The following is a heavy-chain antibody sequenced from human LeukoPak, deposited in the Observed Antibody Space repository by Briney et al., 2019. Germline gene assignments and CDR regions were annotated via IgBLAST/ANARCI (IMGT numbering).Heavy chain of an antibody. Sequence: SETLSLTCTVSGGSISRYYRSWIRQPAGKGLEWIGRIYTSGSTNYNPSLKSRVTMSVDPSKNQFSLKLSSVTAADTAVYYCARSSEGRYYYDSSGFSYYYYYMDVWGKGTTVTISS. CDR2: IYTSGST. J-gene: IGHJ6*03. V-gene: IGHV4-4*07. CDR1: GGSISRYY. CDR3: ARSSEGRYYYDSSGFSYYYYYMDV. D-gene: IGHD3-22*01.